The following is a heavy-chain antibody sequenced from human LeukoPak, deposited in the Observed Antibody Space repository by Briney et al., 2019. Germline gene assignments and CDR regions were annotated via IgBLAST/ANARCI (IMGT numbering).Heavy chain of an antibody. CDR1: GFTLSTYA. J-gene: IGHJ6*02. CDR2: ISSSSTTI. CDR3: ARNSRLDV. Sequence: GSLRLSCAASGFTLSTYAMHWVRQAPGKGLEWISYISSSSTTIYYADSVKGRFTISRDNAKNSLYLQMNSLRDEDTAVYYCARNSRLDVWGQGTTVTVSS. V-gene: IGHV3-48*02. D-gene: IGHD5-12*01.